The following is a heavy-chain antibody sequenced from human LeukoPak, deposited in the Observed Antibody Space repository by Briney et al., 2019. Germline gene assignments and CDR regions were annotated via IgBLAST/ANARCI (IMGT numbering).Heavy chain of an antibody. J-gene: IGHJ4*02. CDR3: ARDPDSSGYYSFDY. CDR2: ISYDGSNK. D-gene: IGHD3-22*01. CDR1: GFTFSSSA. Sequence: GGSLRLSCAASGFTFSSSAMSWVRQVPGKGLEWAAVISYDGSNKYYADSVKGRFTISRDNSKNTLYLQMNSLRAEDTAVYYCARDPDSSGYYSFDYWGQGTLVTVSS. V-gene: IGHV3-30-3*01.